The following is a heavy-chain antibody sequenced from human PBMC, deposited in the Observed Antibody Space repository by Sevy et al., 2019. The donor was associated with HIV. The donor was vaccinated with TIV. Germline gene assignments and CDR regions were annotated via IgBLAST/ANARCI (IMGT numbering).Heavy chain of an antibody. CDR1: GFTFSSYT. Sequence: GGSLRLSCAASGFTFSSYTMNWVRQAPGKGLEWVSYISSSSTSLYYADSLKGRLTISRDNAKNSLYLQMNSLRAEDTAVYYCARVYSGYYNSWGQGTLVTVSS. CDR3: ARVYSGYYNS. D-gene: IGHD1-26*01. J-gene: IGHJ4*02. CDR2: ISSSSTSL. V-gene: IGHV3-48*01.